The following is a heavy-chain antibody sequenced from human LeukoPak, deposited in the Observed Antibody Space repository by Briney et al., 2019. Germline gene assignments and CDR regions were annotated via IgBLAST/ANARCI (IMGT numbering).Heavy chain of an antibody. J-gene: IGHJ4*02. CDR3: ARDRGGIAEAVVYRFDY. V-gene: IGHV3-30*01. CDR1: GFTFSSYA. Sequence: GGSLRLSCAASGFTFSSYAMHWVRQAPGKGLEWVAVISYDGSNKYYADSVKGRFTISRDNSKNTLYLQMNSLRAEDTAVYYCARDRGGIAEAVVYRFDYWGQGTLVTVSS. D-gene: IGHD6-13*01. CDR2: ISYDGSNK.